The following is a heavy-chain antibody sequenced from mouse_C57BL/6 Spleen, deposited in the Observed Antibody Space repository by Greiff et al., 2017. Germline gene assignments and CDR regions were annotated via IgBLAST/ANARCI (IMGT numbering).Heavy chain of an antibody. CDR3: AKGGYYGSSYHYYAMDY. CDR1: GYAFSSSW. CDR2: IYPGDGDT. V-gene: IGHV1-82*01. D-gene: IGHD1-1*01. Sequence: QVQLQQSGPELVKPGASVRISCKASGYAFSSSWMNWVKQRPGKGLEWIGRIYPGDGDTNYNGKFKGKATLTADKSSSTAYMQLSSRTSEDSAVYFCAKGGYYGSSYHYYAMDYWGQGTSVTVSA. J-gene: IGHJ4*01.